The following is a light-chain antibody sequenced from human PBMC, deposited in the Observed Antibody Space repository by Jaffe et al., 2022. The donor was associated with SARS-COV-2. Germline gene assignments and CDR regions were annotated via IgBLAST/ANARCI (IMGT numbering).Light chain of an antibody. J-gene: IGLJ1*01. CDR3: YSTDSSANHTSV. CDR2: EDK. Sequence: SYELTQPPSVSVSPGQTARVTCSGDALPKQYAYWYQQKSGQAPVLVIYEDKKRPSGIPERFSGSSSGTMATLTISGAQVEDEADYYCYSTDSSANHTSVFGSGTKVTVL. V-gene: IGLV3-10*01. CDR1: ALPKQY.